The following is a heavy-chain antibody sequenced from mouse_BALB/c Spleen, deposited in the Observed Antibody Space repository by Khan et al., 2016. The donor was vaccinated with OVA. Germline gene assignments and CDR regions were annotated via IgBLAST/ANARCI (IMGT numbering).Heavy chain of an antibody. D-gene: IGHD1-2*01. CDR2: ISYSGST. CDR1: GYSITSGYV. CDR3: ARTARIKY. V-gene: IGHV3-2*02. J-gene: IGHJ2*01. Sequence: EVQLQESGPGLVKPSQSLSLTCTVTGYSITSGYVWYWIRQFPGNKLEWMGYISYSGSTNYNPSLKSRISITRDTSKNQFFLQLNSMTTEDTATYYCARTARIKYWGQGTTLTVSS.